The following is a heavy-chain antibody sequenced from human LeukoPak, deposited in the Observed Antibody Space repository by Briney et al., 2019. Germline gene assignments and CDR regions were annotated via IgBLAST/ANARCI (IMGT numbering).Heavy chain of an antibody. V-gene: IGHV3-30*02. Sequence: HPGGSLRLSCAASGFTFSSYGMHWVRQAPGKGLEWVAFIRYDGSNKYYADSVKGRFTISRDNSKNTLYLQMNSLRAEDTAVYYCAKARRSGSLVGTNYYDSSGYYRAPFDYWGQGTLVTVSS. J-gene: IGHJ4*02. CDR3: AKARRSGSLVGTNYYDSSGYYRAPFDY. CDR2: IRYDGSNK. D-gene: IGHD3-22*01. CDR1: GFTFSSYG.